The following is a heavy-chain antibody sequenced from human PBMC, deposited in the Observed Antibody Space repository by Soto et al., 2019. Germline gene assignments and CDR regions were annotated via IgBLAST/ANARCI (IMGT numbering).Heavy chain of an antibody. CDR3: ARDLYSYGRWGQVDY. Sequence: GGSLRLSCAASGFTFSSYWMSWVRQAPGKGLEWVANIKQVGSEKYYVDSVKGRFTISRDNAKNSLYLQMNSLRAEDTAVYYCARDLYSYGRWGQVDYWGQGTLVTVSS. CDR2: IKQVGSEK. D-gene: IGHD5-18*01. J-gene: IGHJ4*02. CDR1: GFTFSSYW. V-gene: IGHV3-7*01.